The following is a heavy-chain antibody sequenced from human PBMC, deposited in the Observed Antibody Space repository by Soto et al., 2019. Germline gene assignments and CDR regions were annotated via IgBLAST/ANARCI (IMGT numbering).Heavy chain of an antibody. Sequence: GASVKVSCKASGYTCTRYTMNWVRQAPGQRLEWMGWINPDNGNTKSSQKFQDRVIMTRDTSASRAYMDLSSLRSEDTAVYYCARGIATGQLDPWGQGTLVTVSS. CDR3: ARGIATGQLDP. J-gene: IGHJ5*02. D-gene: IGHD2-15*01. CDR1: GYTCTRYT. V-gene: IGHV1-3*01. CDR2: INPDNGNT.